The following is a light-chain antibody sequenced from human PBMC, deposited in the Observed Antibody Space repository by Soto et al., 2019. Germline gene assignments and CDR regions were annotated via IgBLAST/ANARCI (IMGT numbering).Light chain of an antibody. J-gene: IGKJ5*01. CDR2: GAS. Sequence: EIVLTQSPGTLSLSPGERATLSCRASQSVSSSYLAWYQQKPGQAPRLLIYGASSRATGIPDRFRGSGSGTDFTLTISRLAPEDFAVYYCQQYGTSPLITFGQGTRQEIK. CDR1: QSVSSSY. V-gene: IGKV3-20*01. CDR3: QQYGTSPLIT.